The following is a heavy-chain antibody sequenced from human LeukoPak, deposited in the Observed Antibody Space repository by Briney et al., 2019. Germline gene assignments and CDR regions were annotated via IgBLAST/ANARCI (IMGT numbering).Heavy chain of an antibody. CDR1: GFTFSSYW. CDR2: MNQDGSEK. D-gene: IGHD3-10*01. J-gene: IGHJ5*01. CDR3: AKDAVRGSGRINWFDS. Sequence: GGSLRLSCAASGFTFSSYWMSWVRQAPGKGLEWVANMNQDGSEKYYVDSVKGRFTISRDNAKNSLYLQMNSLRGEDTAAYYCAKDAVRGSGRINWFDSWGQGTLVTVSS. V-gene: IGHV3-7*03.